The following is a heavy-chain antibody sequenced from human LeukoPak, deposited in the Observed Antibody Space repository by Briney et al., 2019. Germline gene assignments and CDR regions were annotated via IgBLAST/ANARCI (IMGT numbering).Heavy chain of an antibody. V-gene: IGHV3-23*01. D-gene: IGHD1-1*01. J-gene: IGHJ5*02. CDR3: AKKPEGIGLESWFDP. CDR2: ISGSGGST. Sequence: GGSLRLSCAASGFTFSSYAMSWVRQAPGKGLEWVSAISGSGGSTYYADSVKGRFTISRDNSKNTLYLQMNSLRAEDTAVYYCAKKPEGIGLESWFDPWGQGTLVTVSS. CDR1: GFTFSSYA.